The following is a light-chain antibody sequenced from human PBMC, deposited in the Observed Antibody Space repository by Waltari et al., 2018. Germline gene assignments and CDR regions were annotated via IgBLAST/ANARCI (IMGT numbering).Light chain of an antibody. CDR1: SSNLGNHP. CDR2: DNN. V-gene: IGLV1-51*01. Sequence: QSVLTQPPSVSAAPGQKVTISCSGSSSNLGNHPVCWYQQPPGTAPKLFIYDNNKRPSGIPDRFSGSKSATSATLGITGLQTGDEADYYCGTWDNSLRVWVFGGGTKLTVL. CDR3: GTWDNSLRVWV. J-gene: IGLJ3*02.